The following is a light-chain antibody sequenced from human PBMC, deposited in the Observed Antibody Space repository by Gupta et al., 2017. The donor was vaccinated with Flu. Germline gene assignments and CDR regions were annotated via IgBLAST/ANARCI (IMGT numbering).Light chain of an antibody. CDR1: QSVSSN. J-gene: IGKJ1*01. Sequence: EIVMTQSPATLSVSPGERATLSCRASQSVSSNLAWYQQKPGQAPRLLIYGASTRATGIPARFSGSGSETXFTLTIXSLQSEDFAVYYCQQYNNWPQTFGXGTKVEIK. CDR2: GAS. V-gene: IGKV3-15*01. CDR3: QQYNNWPQT.